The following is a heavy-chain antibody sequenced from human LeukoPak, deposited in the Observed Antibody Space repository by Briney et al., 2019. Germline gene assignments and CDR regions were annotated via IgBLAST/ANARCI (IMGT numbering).Heavy chain of an antibody. CDR1: GFIFSGYG. J-gene: IGHJ4*02. CDR2: ISNDGKLT. V-gene: IGHV3-30*18. D-gene: IGHD2/OR15-2a*01. CDR3: VKEYFRGFDQ. Sequence: GSLRLSCAASGFIFSGYGMHWVRRAPGKGLGWVAAISNDGKLTYYEDSVRGRFTISRDNSKNTVHLQMNSLRTEDTAVYHCVKEYFRGFDQWGQGTLVIVSS.